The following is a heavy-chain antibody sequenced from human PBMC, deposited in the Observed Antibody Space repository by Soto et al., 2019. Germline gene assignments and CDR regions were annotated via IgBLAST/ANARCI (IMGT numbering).Heavy chain of an antibody. D-gene: IGHD1-26*01. Sequence: EVQLSESGGDLRQPGGSLRLSCAASGFPFTNYAMTWVRQTPGKVLEWVSGISASGGLKYYADSVRGRFTVSRDNSKNILYLQMDNRRDEDTALYYCAREVGAPSCWLDPWGQGTQVTVSS. CDR3: AREVGAPSCWLDP. CDR1: GFPFTNYA. CDR2: ISASGGLK. V-gene: IGHV3-23*01. J-gene: IGHJ5*02.